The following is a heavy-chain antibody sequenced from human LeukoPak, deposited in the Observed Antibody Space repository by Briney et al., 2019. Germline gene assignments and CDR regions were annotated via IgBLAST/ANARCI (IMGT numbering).Heavy chain of an antibody. CDR1: GFIFSKHA. Sequence: GALRLSCAASGFIFSKHAMNWVRQAPGKGLEWVSSISGSSTDIYYADSVKGRFTISRDNAKNSLYLQMNSLRAEDTAIYYCARRGYYDSSGYDFWGQGTLVTVSS. J-gene: IGHJ4*02. CDR3: ARRGYYDSSGYDF. V-gene: IGHV3-21*01. CDR2: ISGSSTDI. D-gene: IGHD3-22*01.